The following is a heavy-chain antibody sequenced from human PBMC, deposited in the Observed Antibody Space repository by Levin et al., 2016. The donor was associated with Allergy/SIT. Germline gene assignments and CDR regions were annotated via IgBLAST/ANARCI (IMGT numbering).Heavy chain of an antibody. J-gene: IGHJ3*02. V-gene: IGHV3-53*01. CDR3: GKDPNGDYVGAFDI. Sequence: GESLKISCAASGFTVSSNYMSWVRQAPGKGLEWVSVIYSGGSTYYADSVKGRFTISRDSSKNTLYLQMNTLRVEDTAVYYCGKDPNGDYVGAFDIWGPGTMVTVSS. CDR1: GFTVSSNY. CDR2: IYSGGST. D-gene: IGHD4-17*01.